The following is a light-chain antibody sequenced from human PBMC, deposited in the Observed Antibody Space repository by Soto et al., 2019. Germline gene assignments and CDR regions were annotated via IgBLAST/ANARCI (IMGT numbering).Light chain of an antibody. CDR1: SSDVGASNY. Sequence: QSALTQPPSASGSPGQSVTISCTGTSSDVGASNYVSWYQQHPGKAPKLMISEVNKRPSGVPDRFSGSKSGNTASLTVSGLQAEDEADYYCSSSAGTKNMVFGGVTKLTVL. V-gene: IGLV2-8*01. CDR2: EVN. J-gene: IGLJ2*01. CDR3: SSSAGTKNMV.